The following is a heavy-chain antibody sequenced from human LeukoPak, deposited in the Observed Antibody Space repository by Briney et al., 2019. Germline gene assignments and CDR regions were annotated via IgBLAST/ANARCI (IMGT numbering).Heavy chain of an antibody. J-gene: IGHJ4*02. V-gene: IGHV4-59*08. CDR3: ARPLDEGYSYGFDY. CDR1: GGSISSYY. Sequence: PSETLSLTCTVSGGSISSYYWSWIRQPPGKGLEWIGSIYHSGSTYYNPSLKSRVTISVDTSKNQFSLKLSSVTAADTAVYYCARPLDEGYSYGFDYWGQGTLVTVSS. D-gene: IGHD5-18*01. CDR2: IYHSGST.